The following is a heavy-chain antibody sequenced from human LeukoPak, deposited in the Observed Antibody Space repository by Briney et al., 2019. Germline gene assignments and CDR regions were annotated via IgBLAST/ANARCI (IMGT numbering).Heavy chain of an antibody. CDR1: GGSISSYY. J-gene: IGHJ4*02. V-gene: IGHV4-59*08. Sequence: SETLSLNCSVSGGSISSYYWSWIRQPPGKGLEWIGYIYYSGSTNYNPSLKSRVTISVDTSKNQFSLKLSSVTAADTAVYYCARARLCSSWYGCGSDYWGQGTLVTVSS. CDR3: ARARLCSSWYGCGSDY. CDR2: IYYSGST. D-gene: IGHD6-13*01.